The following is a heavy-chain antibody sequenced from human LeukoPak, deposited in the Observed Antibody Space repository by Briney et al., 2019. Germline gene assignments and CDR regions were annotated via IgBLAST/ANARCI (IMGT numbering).Heavy chain of an antibody. CDR2: INHSGST. J-gene: IGHJ4*02. Sequence: SETLSLTCAVYGGSFSGYYWSWIRQPPGKGLEWIGGINHSGSTNYNPSLKSRVTISVDTSKNQFSLKLSSVTAADTAVYYCARITGTTKVDYWGQGTLVTVSS. D-gene: IGHD1-7*01. V-gene: IGHV4-34*01. CDR3: ARITGTTKVDY. CDR1: GGSFSGYY.